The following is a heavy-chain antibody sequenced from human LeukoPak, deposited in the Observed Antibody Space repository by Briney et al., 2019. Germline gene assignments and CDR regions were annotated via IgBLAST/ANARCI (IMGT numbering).Heavy chain of an antibody. J-gene: IGHJ4*02. CDR1: GGSISSHY. CDR2: MSYSGTT. Sequence: SETLSLTCTVSGGSISSHYWTWVRQPPGKGLEWIGYMSYSGTTNYNPSLKSRVTISVDTSKSQFSLRLNSVTAADTAVYYCARIISGASYFDSWGQGTLVTVSS. CDR3: ARIISGASYFDS. V-gene: IGHV4-59*11. D-gene: IGHD1-26*01.